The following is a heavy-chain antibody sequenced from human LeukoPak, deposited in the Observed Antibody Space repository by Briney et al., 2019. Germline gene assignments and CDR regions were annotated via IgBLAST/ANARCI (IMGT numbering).Heavy chain of an antibody. CDR2: TYYSGST. J-gene: IGHJ5*02. CDR3: ARRPPAGRFDP. Sequence: PSETLSLTCTVSGGSISSYYWSWIRQPPGKGLEWIGYTYYSGSTNYNPSLKSRVTISVDTSKNQFSLKLSSVTAADTAVYYCARRPPAGRFDPWGQGTLVTVSS. V-gene: IGHV4-59*08. CDR1: GGSISSYY.